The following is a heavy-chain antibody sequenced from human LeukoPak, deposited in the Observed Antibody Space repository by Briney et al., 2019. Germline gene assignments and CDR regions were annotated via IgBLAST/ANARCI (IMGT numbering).Heavy chain of an antibody. J-gene: IGHJ6*03. CDR2: ISASDGST. Sequence: GGSLRLSCAASGFTFSNYAMNWVRQAPGKGLEWVSTISASDGSTNYADSVKGRFTISRDNAKNTLYLQMNSLRAEDTAVYYCARNHYYYYMDVWGKGTTVTVSS. CDR1: GFTFSNYA. CDR3: ARNHYYYYMDV. V-gene: IGHV3-23*01.